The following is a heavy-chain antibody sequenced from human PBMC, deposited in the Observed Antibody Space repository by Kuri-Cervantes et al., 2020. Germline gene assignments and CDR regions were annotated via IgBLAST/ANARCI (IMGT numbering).Heavy chain of an antibody. Sequence: SETLSLTCTLSGGSISSSSHYWGWIRQPPGKGLEWIGSIYYSGSTYYNPSLKSRVTISVDTSKNQFSLKLSSVTAADTAVYYCARGATMVRGVIITFEHFDYWGQGTLVTVSS. CDR3: ARGATMVRGVIITFEHFDY. V-gene: IGHV4-39*07. J-gene: IGHJ4*02. D-gene: IGHD3-10*01. CDR1: GGSISSSSHY. CDR2: IYYSGST.